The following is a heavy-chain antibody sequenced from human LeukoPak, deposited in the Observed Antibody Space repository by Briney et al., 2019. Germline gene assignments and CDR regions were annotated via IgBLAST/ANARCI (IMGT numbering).Heavy chain of an antibody. CDR2: INPNSGGT. CDR3: AGEFAAMVTKAFDI. Sequence: ASVKVSCKASGYTFTGYYMHWVRQAPGQGLEWMGWINPNSGGTNYAQKFQGRVTMTTDTSTRTVYMELSSLRFEDTAVYYCAGEFAAMVTKAFDIWGPGTMVTVSS. CDR1: GYTFTGYY. D-gene: IGHD5-18*01. J-gene: IGHJ3*02. V-gene: IGHV1-2*02.